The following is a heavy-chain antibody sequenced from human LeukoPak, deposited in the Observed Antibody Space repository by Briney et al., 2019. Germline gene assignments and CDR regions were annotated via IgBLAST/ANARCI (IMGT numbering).Heavy chain of an antibody. Sequence: ASVKVSFTASGYTFTSYDINWVRQAPGQGLEWMGWMNPNSGNTGYAQKFQGRVTMTRNTSISTAYMELSSLRSEDTAVYYCARVIDSIAAAGSDWGQGTLVTVSS. CDR3: ARVIDSIAAAGSD. J-gene: IGHJ4*02. CDR1: GYTFTSYD. D-gene: IGHD6-13*01. V-gene: IGHV1-8*01. CDR2: MNPNSGNT.